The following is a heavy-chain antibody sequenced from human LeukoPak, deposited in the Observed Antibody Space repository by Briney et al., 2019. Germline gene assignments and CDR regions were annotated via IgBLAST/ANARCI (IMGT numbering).Heavy chain of an antibody. J-gene: IGHJ4*02. CDR3: ARTGAYYSGKYYFDY. Sequence: GASVKVSCKASGYTFTSYYIHWVRQAPGQGPEWMGWINPNSGGTNYAQKFQDRVTMARDTSISTAYMELSRLRSDDTAVYYCARTGAYYSGKYYFDYWGQGTLVTVSS. CDR2: INPNSGGT. D-gene: IGHD3-22*01. V-gene: IGHV1-2*02. CDR1: GYTFTSYY.